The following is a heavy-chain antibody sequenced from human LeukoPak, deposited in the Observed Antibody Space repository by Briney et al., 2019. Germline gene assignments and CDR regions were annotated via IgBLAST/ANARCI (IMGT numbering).Heavy chain of an antibody. CDR2: IYYSGST. V-gene: IGHV4-59*01. Sequence: PSETLSLTCTVSVGSISSYYWSWIRQPPGKGLEWLGYIYYSGSTNYNPSLKSRITISVDTSKNQFSLKLSSVTAADTAVYYCARDEAYSSGSDAFDIWGQGTMVTVSS. D-gene: IGHD6-19*01. J-gene: IGHJ3*02. CDR3: ARDEAYSSGSDAFDI. CDR1: VGSISSYY.